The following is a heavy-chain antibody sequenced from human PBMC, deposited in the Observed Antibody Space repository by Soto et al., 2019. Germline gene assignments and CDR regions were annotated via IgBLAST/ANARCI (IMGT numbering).Heavy chain of an antibody. J-gene: IGHJ6*02. CDR1: GYSLTSYY. Sequence: ASVKVSCKASGYSLTSYYMHWVRQAPGQGLEWMGIINPSGGSTSYAQKFQGRVTMTRDTSTSTAYMELRSLRSDDTAVYYCARDPVDYDFWSGYSSGMDVWGQGTTVTVSS. CDR2: INPSGGST. CDR3: ARDPVDYDFWSGYSSGMDV. V-gene: IGHV1-46*01. D-gene: IGHD3-3*01.